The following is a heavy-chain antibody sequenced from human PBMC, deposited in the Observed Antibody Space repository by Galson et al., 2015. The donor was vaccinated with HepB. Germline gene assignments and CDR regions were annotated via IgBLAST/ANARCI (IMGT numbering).Heavy chain of an antibody. J-gene: IGHJ6*03. V-gene: IGHV3-33*01. CDR1: GFTFSSYG. Sequence: SLRLSCAASGFTFSSYGMHWVRQAPGKGLEWVAVIWYDGSNKYYADSVKGRFTISRDNSKNTLYLQMNSLRAEDTAVYYCAREGGAARVYYYMDVWGKGTTVTVSS. CDR3: AREGGAARVYYYMDV. CDR2: IWYDGSNK. D-gene: IGHD6-6*01.